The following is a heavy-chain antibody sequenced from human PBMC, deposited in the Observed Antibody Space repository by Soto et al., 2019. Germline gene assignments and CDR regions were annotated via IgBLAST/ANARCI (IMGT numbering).Heavy chain of an antibody. J-gene: IGHJ6*02. V-gene: IGHV1-69*13. CDR1: GGTFSSYA. Sequence: SVKVSCKASGGTFSSYAISWVRQAPGQGLEWMGGIIPIFVTANYAQKFQGRVTITADESTSTAYMELSSLRSEDTAVYYCASSEYRGVWFGELLYAPRTPPHYYYGMDVWGQGTTVTVSS. D-gene: IGHD3-10*01. CDR3: ASSEYRGVWFGELLYAPRTPPHYYYGMDV. CDR2: IIPIFVTA.